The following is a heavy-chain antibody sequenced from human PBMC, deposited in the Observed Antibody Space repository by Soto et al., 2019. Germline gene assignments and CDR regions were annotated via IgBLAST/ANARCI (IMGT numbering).Heavy chain of an antibody. D-gene: IGHD1-26*01. J-gene: IGHJ5*02. Sequence: QVQLVQSGAEVKKPGSSVKVSCKASGGTFSSYAISWVRQAPGQGLEWMGGIIPIFGTANYAQKFQGRVTITADESTSTAYMELSSLRSEDTAVYYCARDRAAVGQNWFDPWGQGTLVTVSS. CDR1: GGTFSSYA. V-gene: IGHV1-69*12. CDR3: ARDRAAVGQNWFDP. CDR2: IIPIFGTA.